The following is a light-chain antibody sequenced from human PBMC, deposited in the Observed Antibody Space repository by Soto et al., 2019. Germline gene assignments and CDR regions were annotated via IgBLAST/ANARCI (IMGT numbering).Light chain of an antibody. Sequence: QSVLTQPAPMCRSPGKSSTISCTGTSSDVGGCNYDCWYQRHTGKAPKLMTSEVGNRPSGFSNRFSGSKSGKTASLPISGVQGEDDTDYYCSSYTSRSNXVFGTATKVT. CDR1: SSDVGGCNY. V-gene: IGLV2-14*01. CDR3: SSYTSRSNXV. CDR2: EVG. J-gene: IGLJ1*01.